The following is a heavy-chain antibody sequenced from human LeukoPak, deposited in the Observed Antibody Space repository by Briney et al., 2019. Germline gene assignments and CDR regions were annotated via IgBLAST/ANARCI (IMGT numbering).Heavy chain of an antibody. CDR1: GGTFSSYA. J-gene: IGHJ4*02. Sequence: ASVKVSCKASGGTFSSYAISWVRQAPGQGLEWMGWINPNSGGTNYAQKFQGRVTVTRDTSITTAYMELSRLRSDDTAVYYCARALYTSRSYLATFSPTNFDYWGQGTLVTVSS. D-gene: IGHD6-13*01. CDR3: ARALYTSRSYLATFSPTNFDY. V-gene: IGHV1-2*02. CDR2: INPNSGGT.